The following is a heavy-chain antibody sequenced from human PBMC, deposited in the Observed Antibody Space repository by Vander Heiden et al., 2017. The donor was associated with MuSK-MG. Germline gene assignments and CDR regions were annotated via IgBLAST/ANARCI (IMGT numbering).Heavy chain of an antibody. J-gene: IGHJ3*02. CDR1: GGSISSSSYY. V-gene: IGHV4-39*01. CDR2: IYYSGST. Sequence: QLQLQESGPGLVQPSATLSLTCTVSGGSISSSSYYWGWIRQPPGKGLEWIGSIYYSGSTYYNPSLKSRVTISVDTSKNQFSLKLSSVTAADTAVYYCARQGGLQIAPGGAFDIWGQGTMVTVSS. CDR3: ARQGGLQIAPGGAFDI. D-gene: IGHD1-26*01.